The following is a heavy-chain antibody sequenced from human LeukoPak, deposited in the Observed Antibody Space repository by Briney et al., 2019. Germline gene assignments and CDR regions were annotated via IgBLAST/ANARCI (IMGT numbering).Heavy chain of an antibody. D-gene: IGHD1-26*01. J-gene: IGHJ4*02. V-gene: IGHV4-59*01. CDR2: IYYSGST. CDR1: GGSISSYY. Sequence: SETLSLTCTVSGGSISSYYWSWIRQPPGKGLEWIGYIYYSGSTNYNPSLKSRFTISVDTSKNQFSLKLSSVTAADTAVYYCAREGRGVGAYYFDYWGQGTLVTVSS. CDR3: AREGRGVGAYYFDY.